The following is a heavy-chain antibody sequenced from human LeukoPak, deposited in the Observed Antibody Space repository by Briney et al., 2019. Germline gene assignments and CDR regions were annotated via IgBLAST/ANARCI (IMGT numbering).Heavy chain of an antibody. CDR2: ISGSGGGT. V-gene: IGHV3-23*01. CDR3: AREIVAGTFDR. CDR1: GFTFSSYA. J-gene: IGHJ4*02. D-gene: IGHD6-19*01. Sequence: GGSLRLSCAASGFTFSSYAMSWVRQPPGEGMEWVSGISGSGGGTYYADFVKGRFTISRDNSKNTLYLQMNSLRAEHTAVYYCAREIVAGTFDRWGQGTLVAVSS.